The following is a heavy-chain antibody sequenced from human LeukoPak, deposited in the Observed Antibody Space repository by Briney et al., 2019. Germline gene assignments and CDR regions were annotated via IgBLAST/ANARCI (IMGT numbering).Heavy chain of an antibody. J-gene: IGHJ4*02. CDR3: ARDGGVSGYDLLDY. D-gene: IGHD5-12*01. V-gene: IGHV3-7*01. Sequence: PGGSLRLSCAASGFTFSSFWMTWVRQAPGKGLEWVANINQDGSEKYYVDSVKGRFTISRDNAKNSVYLQMNRLRAEDTAVYYCARDGGVSGYDLLDYWGQGTLVTVSS. CDR1: GFTFSSFW. CDR2: INQDGSEK.